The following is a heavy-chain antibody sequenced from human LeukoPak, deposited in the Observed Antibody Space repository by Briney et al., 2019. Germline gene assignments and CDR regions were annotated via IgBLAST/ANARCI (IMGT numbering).Heavy chain of an antibody. D-gene: IGHD2-2*01. CDR2: IYYSGST. Sequence: PSETLSLTCTVSGGSISSGGYYWSWIRQHPGKGLEWIGYIYYSGSTYYNPSLKSRVTISVDTSKNQFSLKLSSVTAADTAVYYCASSYCSSTSCYLVWFDPWGQGTPVTVSS. CDR1: GGSISSGGYY. CDR3: ASSYCSSTSCYLVWFDP. J-gene: IGHJ5*02. V-gene: IGHV4-31*03.